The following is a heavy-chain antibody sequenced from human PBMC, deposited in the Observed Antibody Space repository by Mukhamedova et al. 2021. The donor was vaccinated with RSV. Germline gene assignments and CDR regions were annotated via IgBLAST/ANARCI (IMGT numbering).Heavy chain of an antibody. D-gene: IGHD5-24*01. CDR3: ARDLGQGWLQLRGFDY. CDR2: HNGNT. Sequence: HNGNTNYAQKLQGRVTMTTDTSTSTAYMELRSLRSDDTAVYYCARDLGQGWLQLRGFDYWGPGTLVTV. J-gene: IGHJ4*02. V-gene: IGHV1-18*01.